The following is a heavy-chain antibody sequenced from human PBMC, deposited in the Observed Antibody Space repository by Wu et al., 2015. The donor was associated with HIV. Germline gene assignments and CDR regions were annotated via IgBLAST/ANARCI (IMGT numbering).Heavy chain of an antibody. Sequence: QVQLVQSGGEVKKPGASVEVSCKAFGYTFTSYGIAWVRQAPGQGLEWMGWISVHKGKTKYAQKVEGRVTMTTDTSTKTAXMALRSLRSDDTAVYFXVRVRDSSGYYDDYFDYWGQGTLVTVSS. J-gene: IGHJ4*02. V-gene: IGHV1-18*01. CDR1: GYTFTSYG. D-gene: IGHD3-22*01. CDR2: ISVHKGKT. CDR3: VRVRDSSGYYDDYFDY.